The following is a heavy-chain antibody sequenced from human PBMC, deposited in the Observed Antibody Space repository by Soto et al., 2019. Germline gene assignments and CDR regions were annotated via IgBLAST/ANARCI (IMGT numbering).Heavy chain of an antibody. CDR3: ARGVVPAANYYYYYYMDV. V-gene: IGHV1-18*01. D-gene: IGHD2-2*01. CDR2: ISAYNGNT. Sequence: ASVKVSCKASGYTFTSYGISWVRQAPGQGLEWMGWISAYNGNTNYAQKLQGRVTMTTDTSTSTAYMELRSLRSDDTAVYYCARGVVPAANYYYYYYMDVWGKGTTVTVSS. J-gene: IGHJ6*03. CDR1: GYTFTSYG.